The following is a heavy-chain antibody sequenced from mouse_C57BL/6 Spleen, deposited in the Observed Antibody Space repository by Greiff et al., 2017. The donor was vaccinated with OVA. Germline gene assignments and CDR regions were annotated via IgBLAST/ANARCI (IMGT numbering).Heavy chain of an antibody. CDR3: ARPYYYGSNWYFDV. CDR2: IYPGDGDT. J-gene: IGHJ1*03. V-gene: IGHV1-82*01. D-gene: IGHD1-1*01. CDR1: GYAFSSSW. Sequence: QVQLQQSGPELVKPGASVKISCKASGYAFSSSWMNWVKQRPGKGLEWIGRIYPGDGDTNYNGKFKGKATLTAEKSSSPAYMQLSSLTSEDSAVYFCARPYYYGSNWYFDVWGTGTTVTASS.